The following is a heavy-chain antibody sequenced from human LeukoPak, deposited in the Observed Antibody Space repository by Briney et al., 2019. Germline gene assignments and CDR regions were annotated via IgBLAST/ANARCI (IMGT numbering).Heavy chain of an antibody. J-gene: IGHJ3*02. CDR3: ARFGLGKHIEVAGIPFDI. CDR1: GYTFTSYA. V-gene: IGHV7-4-1*02. CDR2: INTNTGNP. D-gene: IGHD6-19*01. Sequence: ASVKVSCKASGYTFTSYAMNWVRQAPGQGLEWMGWINTNTGNPTYAQGFTGRFVFSLDTSVSTAYLQISSLKAEDTAVYYCARFGLGKHIEVAGIPFDIWGQGTMVTVSS.